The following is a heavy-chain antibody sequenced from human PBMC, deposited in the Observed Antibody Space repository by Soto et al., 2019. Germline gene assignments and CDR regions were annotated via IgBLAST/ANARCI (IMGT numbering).Heavy chain of an antibody. Sequence: GASVKVSCKASGGTFSSYAISWVRQAPGQGLEWMGGIIPIFGTANYAQKFQGRVTITADESTSTAYMELSSLRSEDTAVYYCARGSYDFWSGSDYYYYGMDVWGQGTTVTVSS. CDR3: ARGSYDFWSGSDYYYYGMDV. D-gene: IGHD3-3*01. J-gene: IGHJ6*02. CDR1: GGTFSSYA. CDR2: IIPIFGTA. V-gene: IGHV1-69*13.